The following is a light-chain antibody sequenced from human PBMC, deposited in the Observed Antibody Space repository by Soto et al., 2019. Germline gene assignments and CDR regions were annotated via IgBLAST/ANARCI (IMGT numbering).Light chain of an antibody. CDR1: SSDIGAYNY. CDR2: EVS. V-gene: IGLV2-14*01. Sequence: QSALTQPASVSGSPGQSITISCTGSSSDIGAYNYVSWFQQYPGKAPKLIISEVSNRPSGVSNRFSGSKSGTAASLTISGLQTEDEADYFCCYFTTDWTHVFGNGTKVTVL. J-gene: IGLJ1*01. CDR3: CYFTTDWTHV.